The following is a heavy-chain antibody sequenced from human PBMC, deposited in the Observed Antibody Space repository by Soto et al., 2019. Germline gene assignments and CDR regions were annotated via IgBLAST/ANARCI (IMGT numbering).Heavy chain of an antibody. V-gene: IGHV1-18*01. Sequence: GASVKVSCKASGYTFTSYGISWVRQAPGQGLEWMGWISAYNGNTNYAQKLQGRVTMTTDTSTSTAYMELRSLRSDDTAVYYCARDQKRLRFLEWSLIMGAYYYYGMDVWGQGTTVTVSS. CDR3: ARDQKRLRFLEWSLIMGAYYYYGMDV. CDR2: ISAYNGNT. CDR1: GYTFTSYG. J-gene: IGHJ6*02. D-gene: IGHD3-3*01.